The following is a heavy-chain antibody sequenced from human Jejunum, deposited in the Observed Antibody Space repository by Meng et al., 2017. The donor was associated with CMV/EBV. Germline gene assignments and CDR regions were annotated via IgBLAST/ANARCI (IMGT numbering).Heavy chain of an antibody. Sequence: EVRLVESGGGLVQPGESLRLSCAVSGLRISSYWMSWVRQAPGKGLEWVAHIREDGSDKLYVDSVKGRFTVSRDNSRNSLYLQMNNLKTEDTAVYFCATSRYSAGEYWGQGTLVTVSS. D-gene: IGHD5-18*01. CDR3: ATSRYSAGEY. J-gene: IGHJ4*02. V-gene: IGHV3-7*02. CDR2: IREDGSDK. CDR1: GLRISSYW.